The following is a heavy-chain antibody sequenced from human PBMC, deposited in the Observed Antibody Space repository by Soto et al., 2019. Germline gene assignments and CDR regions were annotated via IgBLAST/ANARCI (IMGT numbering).Heavy chain of an antibody. CDR1: GGSLTDHY. CDR3: ARGNDWKSSTFDI. V-gene: IGHV4-59*11. D-gene: IGHD2-21*01. Sequence: QVQLQESGPGLVKPSETLSLTCTVAGGSLTDHYWNWFRQSPGRGLQWIGYVYYSGATSYNPSLTSRVTITVDTAKNQFSLKLRSVTAADTAVYFCARGNDWKSSTFDIWGQGTMVSVSS. CDR2: VYYSGAT. J-gene: IGHJ3*02.